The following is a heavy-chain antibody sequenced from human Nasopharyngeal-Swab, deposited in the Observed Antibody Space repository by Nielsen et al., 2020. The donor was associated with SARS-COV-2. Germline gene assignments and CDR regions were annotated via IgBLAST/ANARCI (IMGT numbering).Heavy chain of an antibody. V-gene: IGHV3-15*01. Sequence: GGSLRLSCAASGFSFNNAWMTWVRQALGKGLEWTGRNKSKTDGGTTDYAAPVRGRFTISRDDSKNTLYLQMNSLKTEDTAMYYCTPTIAATGKRIAYWGQGTLVTVSS. CDR1: GFSFNNAW. CDR2: NKSKTDGGTT. CDR3: TPTIAATGKRIAY. J-gene: IGHJ4*02. D-gene: IGHD6-13*01.